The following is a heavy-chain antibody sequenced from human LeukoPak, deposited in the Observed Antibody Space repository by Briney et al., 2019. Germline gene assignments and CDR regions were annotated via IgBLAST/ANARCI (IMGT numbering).Heavy chain of an antibody. CDR1: GFMFNNEW. Sequence: PGGSLRLSCAASGFMFNNEWMDWVRQAPGKGPEWVANIKADGTEKYYVDSVKGRFTISRDNAKNSLYLQLNSLRAEDTAVYYCTRRLDYWGQGTLVTVSS. CDR3: TRRLDY. J-gene: IGHJ4*02. V-gene: IGHV3-7*03. CDR2: IKADGTEK.